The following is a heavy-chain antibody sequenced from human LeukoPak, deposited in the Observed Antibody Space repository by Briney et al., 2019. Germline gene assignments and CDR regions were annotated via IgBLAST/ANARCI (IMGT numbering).Heavy chain of an antibody. CDR3: ARYYYDSSGYYYVDAFDI. CDR1: GGSISSYY. D-gene: IGHD3-22*01. V-gene: IGHV4-59*01. Sequence: PSETLSLTCTVSGGSISSYYWSWLRQPPGKGLEWIGYIYYSGSTNYNPSLKSRVTISVDTSKNQFSLKLSSVTAADTAVYYCARYYYDSSGYYYVDAFDIWGQGTMVTVSS. CDR2: IYYSGST. J-gene: IGHJ3*02.